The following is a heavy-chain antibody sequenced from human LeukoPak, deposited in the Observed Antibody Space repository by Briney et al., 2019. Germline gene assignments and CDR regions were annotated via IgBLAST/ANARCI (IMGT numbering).Heavy chain of an antibody. Sequence: GGSLRLSCAASGFTFSNYWMHWVRQAPGKGLVWVSRIKTDGSSTSYVDSVKGRFTISRDISKNTLYLQMNSLRAEDTAVYYCARVLSGRGSLYDYYYHMDVWGKGTTVTISS. V-gene: IGHV3-74*01. CDR1: GFTFSNYW. CDR2: IKTDGSST. J-gene: IGHJ6*03. D-gene: IGHD3-10*01. CDR3: ARVLSGRGSLYDYYYHMDV.